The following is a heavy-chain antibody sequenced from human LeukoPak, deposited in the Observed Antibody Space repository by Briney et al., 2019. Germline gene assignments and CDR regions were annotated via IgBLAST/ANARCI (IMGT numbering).Heavy chain of an antibody. CDR3: ARGRETRMKGLDWYFDL. CDR2: IIPIFGTA. CDR1: GGTFSSYA. Sequence: ASVKVSCKASGGTFSSYAISWVRQAPGQGLEWMGGIIPIFGTANYAQRFQGRVTITADKSTSTAYMELSSLRSEDTAVYYCARGRETRMKGLDWYFDLWGRGTLVTVSS. V-gene: IGHV1-69*06. J-gene: IGHJ2*01.